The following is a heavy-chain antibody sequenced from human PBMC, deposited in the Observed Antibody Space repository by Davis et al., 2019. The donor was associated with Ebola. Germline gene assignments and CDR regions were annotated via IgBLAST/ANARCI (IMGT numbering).Heavy chain of an antibody. Sequence: ASVKVSCKASGYTFTGYYMHWVRQAPGQGLEWMGWINPNSGGTNYAQKFRGRVTMTRDTSISTAYMELSRLRSDDTAVYYCAAGFGETGWFDPWGQGTLVTVSS. CDR3: AAGFGETGWFDP. CDR1: GYTFTGYY. J-gene: IGHJ5*02. D-gene: IGHD1-1*01. V-gene: IGHV1-2*02. CDR2: INPNSGGT.